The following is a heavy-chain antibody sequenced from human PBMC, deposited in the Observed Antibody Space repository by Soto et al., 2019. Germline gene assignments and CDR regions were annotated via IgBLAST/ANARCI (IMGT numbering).Heavy chain of an antibody. V-gene: IGHV4-30-4*01. Sequence: QVQLQESGPGLVKPSQTLSLTCTVSGGSISSGDYYWSWIRQPPGKGLEWIGYIYYSGSTYYNPSLKRRVTISVDTSKNQFSLKLSSVTAADTAVYYCARGGWNGGGWFDPWGQGTLVTVSS. CDR2: IYYSGST. CDR3: ARGGWNGGGWFDP. D-gene: IGHD1-1*01. J-gene: IGHJ5*02. CDR1: GGSISSGDYY.